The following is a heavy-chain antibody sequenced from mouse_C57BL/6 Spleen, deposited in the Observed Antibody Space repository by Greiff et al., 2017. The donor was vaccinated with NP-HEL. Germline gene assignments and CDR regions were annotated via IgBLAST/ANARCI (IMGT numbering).Heavy chain of an antibody. J-gene: IGHJ3*01. D-gene: IGHD3-2*02. CDR2: IDPSDSYT. Sequence: QVQLQQSGAELVMPGASVKLSCKASGYTFTSYWMHWVKQRPGQGLEWIGEIDPSDSYTNYNQKFKGKSTLTVDKSSSTAYMQLSSLTSEDSAVYYCAIKLDSSGPFAYWGQGTLVTVSA. CDR3: AIKLDSSGPFAY. CDR1: GYTFTSYW. V-gene: IGHV1-69*01.